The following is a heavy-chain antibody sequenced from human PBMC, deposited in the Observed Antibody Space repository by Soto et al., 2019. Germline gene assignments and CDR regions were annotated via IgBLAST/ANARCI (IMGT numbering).Heavy chain of an antibody. CDR1: GFSFSDYY. CDR2: ISSSGSTI. V-gene: IGHV3-11*01. CDR3: ARNGYCSRDACSYGVDA. D-gene: IGHD2-15*01. Sequence: QVQLVESGGGLVKPGGSLRLSCAASGFSFSDYYMSWIRQAPGKGLEWVSYISSSGSTIYYADSVKGRFTVSRDNAKDSLWLQVNSLRAEDTADYYCARNGYCSRDACSYGVDAWGQGTTVTVSS. J-gene: IGHJ6*02.